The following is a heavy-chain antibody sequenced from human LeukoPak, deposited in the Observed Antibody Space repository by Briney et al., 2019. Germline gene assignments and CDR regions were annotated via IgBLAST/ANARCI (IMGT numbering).Heavy chain of an antibody. D-gene: IGHD3-10*01. CDR1: GFTFSNFA. V-gene: IGHV3-23*01. J-gene: IGHJ4*02. CDR2: INRNGGTT. CDR3: AFQVRGVIH. Sequence: GGSLRLSCAASGFTFSNFAMNWVRQAPGKGLEWVSGINRNGGTTYYADSVKGRFTISGDNSKNTLYLQMNRLRAEDTAVYYCAFQVRGVIHWGQGTQVTVSS.